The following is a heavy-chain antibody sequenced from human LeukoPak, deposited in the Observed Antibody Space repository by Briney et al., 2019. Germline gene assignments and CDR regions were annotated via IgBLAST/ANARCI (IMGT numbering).Heavy chain of an antibody. CDR1: GFTFDDYG. D-gene: IGHD3-3*01. CDR2: INWNGGST. CDR3: ARGKYDPPFDY. J-gene: IGHJ4*02. Sequence: GGSLRLSCAASGFTFDDYGMSWVRQAPGKGLEWVSGINWNGGSTGYADSVKGRFTISRDNAKNSLYLQMNSLGAEDTALYYCARGKYDPPFDYWGQGTLATVSS. V-gene: IGHV3-20*04.